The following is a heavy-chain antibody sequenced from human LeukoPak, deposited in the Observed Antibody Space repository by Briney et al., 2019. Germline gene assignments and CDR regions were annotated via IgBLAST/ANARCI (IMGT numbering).Heavy chain of an antibody. V-gene: IGHV3-23*01. CDR2: ISGSGGST. Sequence: GGSLRLSCAASGFTVSSNYMSWVRQAPGKGLEWVSGISGSGGSTYYADSVKGRFTISRDNSKNTLFLQMNSLRAEDTAVYYCAKSYSSSWSPFDPWGQGTLVTVSS. CDR1: GFTVSSNY. J-gene: IGHJ5*02. CDR3: AKSYSSSWSPFDP. D-gene: IGHD6-13*01.